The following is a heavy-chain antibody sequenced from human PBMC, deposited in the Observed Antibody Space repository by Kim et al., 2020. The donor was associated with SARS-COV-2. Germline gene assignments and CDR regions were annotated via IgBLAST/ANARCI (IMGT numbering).Heavy chain of an antibody. CDR3: AKDPYHPDCSSTSCYPGR. D-gene: IGHD2-2*01. V-gene: IGHV3-30*02. J-gene: IGHJ4*02. Sequence: KGRFTISRDNSKNTLYLQMNSLRAEDTAVYYCAKDPYHPDCSSTSCYPGRWGQGTLVTVSS.